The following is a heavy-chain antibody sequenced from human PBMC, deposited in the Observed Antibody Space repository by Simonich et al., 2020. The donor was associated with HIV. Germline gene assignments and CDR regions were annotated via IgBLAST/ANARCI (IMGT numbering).Heavy chain of an antibody. Sequence: QITLKESGPTLVKPRHTLTLTCTFPGFSLSTRGVGVGCIPQPPGKALEWLALIYWDDDKRYSPTLKRRLTITKDTSKNQVVLTMTNMDPVDTATYYCAHRLSDNGGRGDAFDIWGQGTMVTVSS. D-gene: IGHD3-16*01. V-gene: IGHV2-5*02. CDR1: GFSLSTRGVG. J-gene: IGHJ3*02. CDR2: IYWDDDK. CDR3: AHRLSDNGGRGDAFDI.